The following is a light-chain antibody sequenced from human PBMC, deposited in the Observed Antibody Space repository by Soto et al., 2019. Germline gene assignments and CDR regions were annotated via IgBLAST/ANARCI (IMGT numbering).Light chain of an antibody. J-gene: IGKJ4*01. CDR3: QQRSDWPST. CDR1: QSVSSY. CDR2: EAS. V-gene: IGKV3-11*01. Sequence: EIVLTQSPATLSLSPGERATLSCRASQSVSSYLVWYQQKPGQVPRLLIYEASNRATGIPARFGGSGSGTDFTLTISGLEPEDSAVYYCQQRSDWPSTFGGGTKVEIK.